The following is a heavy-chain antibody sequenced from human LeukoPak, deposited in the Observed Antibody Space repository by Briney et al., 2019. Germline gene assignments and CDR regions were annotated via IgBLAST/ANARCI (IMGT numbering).Heavy chain of an antibody. D-gene: IGHD6-19*01. V-gene: IGHV4-30-4*08. CDR3: ARVLSVAATPGFDY. CDR1: GGSISSGDYY. J-gene: IGHJ4*02. CDR2: IYDSGST. Sequence: SETLSLTCTVSGGSISSGDYYRSWIRQPPGKGLEWIGYIYDSGSTFHYNPSLKSRVNISIDTSKNQFSLKLSSVTAADTAVYYCARVLSVAATPGFDYWGQGTLVTVSS.